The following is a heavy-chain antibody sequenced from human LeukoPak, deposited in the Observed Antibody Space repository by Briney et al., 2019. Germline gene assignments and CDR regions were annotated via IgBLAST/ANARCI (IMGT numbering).Heavy chain of an antibody. J-gene: IGHJ3*02. Sequence: GASVKASCKASGYTFTSYGISWVRQAPGQGLEWMGWISAYNGNTNYAQKLQGRVTMTTDTSTSTAYMELRSLRSDDTAVYYCARVLIHYDSSGYPNHDAFDIWGQGTMVTVSS. CDR3: ARVLIHYDSSGYPNHDAFDI. CDR2: ISAYNGNT. V-gene: IGHV1-18*01. D-gene: IGHD3-22*01. CDR1: GYTFTSYG.